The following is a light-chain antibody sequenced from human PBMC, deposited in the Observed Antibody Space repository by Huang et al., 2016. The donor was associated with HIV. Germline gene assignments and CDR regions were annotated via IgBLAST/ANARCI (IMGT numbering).Light chain of an antibody. CDR3: QQSNTFPLT. CDR1: QDIRSN. CDR2: DAS. Sequence: DIQMTQSPSSLSASVGDRVTITCRASQDIRSNLAWFPQTPGKAPKSLIYDASTLQSGVPSKFSGNGYGTDFTRTISSLQPEDIATYYCQQSNTFPLTFGGGTKVEI. V-gene: IGKV1-16*02. J-gene: IGKJ4*01.